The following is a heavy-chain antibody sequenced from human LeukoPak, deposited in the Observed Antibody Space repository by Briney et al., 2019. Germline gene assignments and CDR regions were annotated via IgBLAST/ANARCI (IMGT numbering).Heavy chain of an antibody. CDR3: ARDWNPDSSGYYLGWFDP. V-gene: IGHV3-23*01. J-gene: IGHJ5*02. CDR1: GFTFSSYA. Sequence: GGSLRLSCAASGFTFSSYAMSWVRQAPGKGLEWVSGISGSGGSTYYADSVKGRFTISRDNSKNTLYLQMNSLRAEDTAVYYCARDWNPDSSGYYLGWFDPWGQGTLVTVSS. CDR2: ISGSGGST. D-gene: IGHD3-22*01.